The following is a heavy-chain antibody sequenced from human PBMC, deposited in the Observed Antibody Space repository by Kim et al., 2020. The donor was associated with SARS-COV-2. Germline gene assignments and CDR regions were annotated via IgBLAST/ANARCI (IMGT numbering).Heavy chain of an antibody. V-gene: IGHV3-30*04. CDR3: ARDRELSFNYFDY. D-gene: IGHD3-16*01. J-gene: IGHJ4*02. CDR1: GFTFSSYA. CDR2: ISYAGSNK. Sequence: GGSLRLSCAASGFTFSSYAMLWVRQAPGKGLEWVSVISYAGSNKYYSDSVQGRFTISRDNSKNTLYLQMNSLRAEDTAAYYCARDRELSFNYFDYWVQGT.